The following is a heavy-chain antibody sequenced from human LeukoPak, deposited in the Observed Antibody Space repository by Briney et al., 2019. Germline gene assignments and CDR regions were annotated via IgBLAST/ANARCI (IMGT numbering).Heavy chain of an antibody. V-gene: IGHV4-59*02. Sequence: SETLSLTCTVSGGSVSGYFWSWVRQPPGKGLEFIGCIHHTGDAAYNPSLKSRVTISVDASKNQFSLKLNSVTPADTATYYCAMGAGWLIDYWGQGSLVTVSS. CDR3: AMGAGWLIDY. CDR2: IHHTGDA. D-gene: IGHD2-15*01. CDR1: GGSVSGYF. J-gene: IGHJ4*02.